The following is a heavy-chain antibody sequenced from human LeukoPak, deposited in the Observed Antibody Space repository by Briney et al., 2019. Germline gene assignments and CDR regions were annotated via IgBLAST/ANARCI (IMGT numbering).Heavy chain of an antibody. CDR3: ARGGMGTMVRGVITIDY. J-gene: IGHJ4*02. CDR2: ISAYNGNT. CDR1: GYTFTSYG. D-gene: IGHD3-10*01. V-gene: IGHV1-18*01. Sequence: ASVKVSCKASGYTFTSYGISWVRQAPGQGLEWMGWISAYNGNTNYAQKLQGRVTMTTDTSTSTAYMELRSLRSDDTAVYYCARGGMGTMVRGVITIDYWGQGTLVTVSS.